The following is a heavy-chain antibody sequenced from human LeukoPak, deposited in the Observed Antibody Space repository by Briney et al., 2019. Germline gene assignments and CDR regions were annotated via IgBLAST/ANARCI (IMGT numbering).Heavy chain of an antibody. CDR2: ISGSSGSI. D-gene: IGHD1-26*01. V-gene: IGHV3-9*01. Sequence: SLRLSCAASGFTFEDYAMRWVRQAPGKGLEWVSGISGSSGSIVYGDSVKGRFTISRDNGKSSLYQQMTRLRAAVTDLNSRAKAGVRWDWGQGTLVTVSS. J-gene: IGHJ4*02. CDR3: AKAGVRWD. CDR1: GFTFEDYA.